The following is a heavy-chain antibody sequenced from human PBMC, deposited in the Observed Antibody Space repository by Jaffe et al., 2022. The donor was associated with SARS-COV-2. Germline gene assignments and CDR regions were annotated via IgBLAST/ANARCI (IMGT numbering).Heavy chain of an antibody. CDR1: GYSFISSG. J-gene: IGHJ5*02. D-gene: IGHD5-12*01. V-gene: IGHV1-18*04. CDR3: AREWGGYRGNTWFDP. CDR2: ISVYNGNT. Sequence: QVQLTQSGAEVRQPGASVKISCTASGYSFISSGITWVRQAPGQGLEWMGWISVYNGNTKLAPEFQGRVTLSADTPANTAYMEMKSLRRDDTATYYCAREWGGYRGNTWFDPWGQGTLVIVSS.